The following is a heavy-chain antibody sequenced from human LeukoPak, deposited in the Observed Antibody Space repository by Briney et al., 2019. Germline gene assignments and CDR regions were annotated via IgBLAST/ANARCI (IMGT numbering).Heavy chain of an antibody. CDR2: INHSGST. V-gene: IGHV4-34*01. J-gene: IGHJ4*02. CDR3: ARESPLDDY. D-gene: IGHD3-3*01. Sequence: KSSETLSLTCAVYGGSFSGYYWSWIRQPPGKGLEWIGEINHSGSTNYNPSLKSRVTISVDTSKNQFSLKLSSVTAADTAVYYCARESPLDDYWGQGTLVTVSS. CDR1: GGSFSGYY.